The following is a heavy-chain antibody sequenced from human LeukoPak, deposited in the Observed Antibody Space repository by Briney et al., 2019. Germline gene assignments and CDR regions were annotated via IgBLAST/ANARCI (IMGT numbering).Heavy chain of an antibody. V-gene: IGHV3-53*01. J-gene: IGHJ4*02. CDR1: GFTFSSYS. CDR2: IYSGGST. D-gene: IGHD2-21*01. Sequence: PGGSLRLSCAASGFTFSSYSMSWVRQAPGKGLEWVSVIYSGGSTYYADSVKGRFTISRDNSKNTLYLQMNSLRAEDTAVYYCARGGLNPGYFDYWGQGTLVTVSS. CDR3: ARGGLNPGYFDY.